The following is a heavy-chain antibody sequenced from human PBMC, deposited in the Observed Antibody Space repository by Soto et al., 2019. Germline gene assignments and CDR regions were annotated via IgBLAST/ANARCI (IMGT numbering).Heavy chain of an antibody. CDR2: ISSSGKTI. Sequence: GGSLRLSCAASGFTFSNYEMNWVRQAPGKGLEWISYISSSGKTISYADSVKGRFTISRDNAKNSLYLQMNSLRAEDTAVYYCAKNTEKHTAYDFGIDYWGQGTLVTVSS. V-gene: IGHV3-48*03. J-gene: IGHJ4*02. CDR3: AKNTEKHTAYDFGIDY. CDR1: GFTFSNYE. D-gene: IGHD3-3*01.